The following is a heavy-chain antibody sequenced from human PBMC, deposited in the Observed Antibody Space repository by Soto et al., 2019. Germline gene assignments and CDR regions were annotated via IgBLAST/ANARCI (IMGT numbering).Heavy chain of an antibody. V-gene: IGHV3-21*04. D-gene: IGHD3-9*01. Sequence: GGSLRLSCAASGFTFSSYTMNWVRQAPGKGLEWVSSISSSSNYIYYADSVKGRFTISRDDAKNSLYLQMNSLRVEDTAVYYCARVYDILTSAWLDPWGQGTLVTVSS. CDR1: GFTFSSYT. CDR3: ARVYDILTSAWLDP. CDR2: ISSSSNYI. J-gene: IGHJ5*02.